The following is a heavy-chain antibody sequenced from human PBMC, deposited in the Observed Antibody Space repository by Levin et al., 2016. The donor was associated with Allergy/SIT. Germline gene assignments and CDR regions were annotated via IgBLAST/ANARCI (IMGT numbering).Heavy chain of an antibody. CDR3: ARPSIFGPYYFAY. CDR1: GFTFSDYY. D-gene: IGHD3-3*01. CDR2: ISSSRSPT. V-gene: IGHV3-11*06. J-gene: IGHJ4*02. Sequence: LSLTCAASGFTFSDYYMSWIRQAPGKGLEWVSYISSSRSPTNYADSVKGRFTISRDNAKNSLYLQMNSLRVEDTAVYYCARPSIFGPYYFAYWGQGTLVTVSS.